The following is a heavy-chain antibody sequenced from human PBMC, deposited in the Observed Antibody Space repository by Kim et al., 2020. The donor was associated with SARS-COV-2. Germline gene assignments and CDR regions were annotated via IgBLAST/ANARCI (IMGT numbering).Heavy chain of an antibody. Sequence: GGSLRLSCAASGFTVSSNYMSWVRQAPGKGLEWVSVIYSGGSTYYADSVKGRFTISRDNSKNTLYLQMNSLRAEDTAVYYCARDHVPGRDGYKRALWGQGTLVTVSS. CDR3: ARDHVPGRDGYKRAL. J-gene: IGHJ4*02. CDR2: IYSGGST. D-gene: IGHD5-12*01. V-gene: IGHV3-53*01. CDR1: GFTVSSNY.